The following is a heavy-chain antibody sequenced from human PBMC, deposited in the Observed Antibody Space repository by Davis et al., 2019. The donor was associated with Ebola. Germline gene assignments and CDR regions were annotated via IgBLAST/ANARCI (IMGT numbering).Heavy chain of an antibody. Sequence: DSVRGRFTISRDNSKDTLYLHMNSLRVDDTAVYYCAKGMQIYYYGMDVWGQGTTVTVSS. J-gene: IGHJ6*02. V-gene: IGHV3-30*02. CDR3: AKGMQIYYYGMDV.